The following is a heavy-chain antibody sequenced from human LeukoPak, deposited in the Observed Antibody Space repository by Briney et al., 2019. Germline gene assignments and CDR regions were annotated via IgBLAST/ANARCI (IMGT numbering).Heavy chain of an antibody. CDR3: ARNRFGELYPDY. Sequence: SETLSLTCTVSGGSISSYYWSWIRQPPGKGLEWIGYIYYSGSTNYNPSLKSRVTISVDTSKNQFSLKLSSVTAADTAVYYCARNRFGELYPDYWGQGTLVTVSS. CDR2: IYYSGST. V-gene: IGHV4-59*08. J-gene: IGHJ4*02. CDR1: GGSISSYY. D-gene: IGHD3-10*01.